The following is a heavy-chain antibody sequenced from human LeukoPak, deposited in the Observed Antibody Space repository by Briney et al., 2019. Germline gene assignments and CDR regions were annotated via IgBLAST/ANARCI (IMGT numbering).Heavy chain of an antibody. CDR1: GFTFSTYS. Sequence: AGGSLRLSCAASGFTFSTYSINWVRQAPGKGLEWVSSISSGSTYIYYADSVKGRFTISGDNAKNSLSLQMNSLRADDTAVYYCARGAPLKRIIMVRGDANVFDIWGQGTMVTVSS. D-gene: IGHD3-10*01. J-gene: IGHJ3*02. CDR2: ISSGSTYI. V-gene: IGHV3-21*01. CDR3: ARGAPLKRIIMVRGDANVFDI.